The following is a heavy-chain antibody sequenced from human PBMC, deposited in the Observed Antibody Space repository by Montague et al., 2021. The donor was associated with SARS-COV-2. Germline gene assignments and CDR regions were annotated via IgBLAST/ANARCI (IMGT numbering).Heavy chain of an antibody. D-gene: IGHD3-9*01. V-gene: IGHV4-39*07. CDR3: ARAGSVRIEILNGPRHYSCGMDV. CDR1: RGSISSSCYY. Sequence: SETLSLTCTVSRGSISSSCYYWGCIRQPPGKGLDWIGSLYYSGSTYYNPSLKSRVTIAVDTSKNPFSLKLISVTAADTAVYYCARAGSVRIEILNGPRHYSCGMDVWGQGTTVTVSS. J-gene: IGHJ6*02. CDR2: LYYSGST.